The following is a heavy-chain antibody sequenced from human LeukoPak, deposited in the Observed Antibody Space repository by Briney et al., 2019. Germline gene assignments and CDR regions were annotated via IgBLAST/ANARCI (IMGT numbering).Heavy chain of an antibody. CDR2: ISDSGDSI. D-gene: IGHD1-26*01. V-gene: IGHV3-48*04. Sequence: GGSLRLSCAASGFTFRNYNMNWVRQAPGKGLEWVSYISDSGDSIYYADSVKGRFTISRDNAKNSLYLQMNSLRAEDTAVYYCARQNTRYYGMDVWGQGTTVTVSS. J-gene: IGHJ6*02. CDR3: ARQNTRYYGMDV. CDR1: GFTFRNYN.